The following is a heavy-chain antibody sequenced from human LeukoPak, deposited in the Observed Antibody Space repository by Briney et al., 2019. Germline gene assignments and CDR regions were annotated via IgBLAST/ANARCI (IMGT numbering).Heavy chain of an antibody. D-gene: IGHD3-10*01. J-gene: IGHJ4*02. CDR2: ISGSGGDT. Sequence: GGSLRLSCVASGFTFSSYAMTWVRQAPGEGLEWVSAISGSGGDTFYADSVKGRFTISRDNSKNTLYLQMNSLRADDTAVYYCAEHPSMPRGPGYWGQGTLVTVSS. V-gene: IGHV3-23*01. CDR1: GFTFSSYA. CDR3: AEHPSMPRGPGY.